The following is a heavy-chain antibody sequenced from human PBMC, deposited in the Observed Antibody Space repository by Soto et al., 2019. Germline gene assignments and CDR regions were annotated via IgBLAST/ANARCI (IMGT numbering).Heavy chain of an antibody. CDR2: INHSGIT. CDR1: GGSFSGYY. D-gene: IGHD6-19*01. Sequence: QVLLEQWGAGLLKPSETLSLTCAVYGGSFSGYYWTWIRQPPGRGLEWLGEINHSGITDYNPSLKGRVSISIDTSKNQSSLKLNSVTAADTAVYYCAVGPRMWLAGGGYWGQGTLVTVSS. J-gene: IGHJ4*02. CDR3: AVGPRMWLAGGGY. V-gene: IGHV4-34*01.